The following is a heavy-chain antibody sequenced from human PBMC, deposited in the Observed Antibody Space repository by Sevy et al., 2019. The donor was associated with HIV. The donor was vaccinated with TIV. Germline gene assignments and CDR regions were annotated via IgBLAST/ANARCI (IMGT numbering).Heavy chain of an antibody. CDR1: GYTFTSYD. CDR3: ARAGSDCSGGSCYSAYYYYYMDV. J-gene: IGHJ6*03. Sequence: ASVKVSCKASGYTFTSYDINWVRQATGQGLEWMGWMNPNSGNTGYAQKFQGRVTITRNTSISTAYMELSSLRSEDTAVYYCARAGSDCSGGSCYSAYYYYYMDVWGKGTTVTVSS. V-gene: IGHV1-8*03. D-gene: IGHD2-15*01. CDR2: MNPNSGNT.